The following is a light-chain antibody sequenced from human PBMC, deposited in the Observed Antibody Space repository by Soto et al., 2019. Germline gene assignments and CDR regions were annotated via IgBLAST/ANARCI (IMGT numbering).Light chain of an antibody. CDR1: RDISNY. J-gene: IGKJ1*01. CDR2: DAS. Sequence: DIQMTQSPSSLSASVGDRVTITCQASRDISNYLNWYQQKPGNAPNLLIYDASSLQSGVPSRFSGSGSGTDFTLTIRSLQPEDFATYYCQHSYTTPPWTFGQGTKVEIK. CDR3: QHSYTTPPWT. V-gene: IGKV1-39*01.